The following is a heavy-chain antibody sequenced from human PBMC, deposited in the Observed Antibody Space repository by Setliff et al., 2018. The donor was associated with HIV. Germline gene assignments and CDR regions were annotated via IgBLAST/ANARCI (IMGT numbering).Heavy chain of an antibody. CDR2: IYMRGGT. D-gene: IGHD5-18*01. CDR3: AIDHVTNIAESGYGYTRIDP. CDR1: GYFISSGYY. V-gene: IGHV4-38-2*02. Sequence: SETLSLTCTVSGYFISSGYYWGWIRQPRGKGLEWIGNIYMRGGTDYNPSLEGRVTISLDTSKNQFSLKLTSVTAADTAVYYCAIDHVTNIAESGYGYTRIDPWGPGISVTVS. J-gene: IGHJ5*02.